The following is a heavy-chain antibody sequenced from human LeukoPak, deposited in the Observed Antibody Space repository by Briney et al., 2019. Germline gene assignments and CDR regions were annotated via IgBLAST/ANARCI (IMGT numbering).Heavy chain of an antibody. CDR3: ARAGYYGSGSYFDY. V-gene: IGHV3-53*01. Sequence: GGSLRLSCAASEFTFSDYYMSWIRQAPGKGLEWVSVIYSGGSTYYADSVKGRFTISRDNSKNTLYLQMNSLRAEDTAVYYCARAGYYGSGSYFDYWGQGTLVTVSS. CDR2: IYSGGST. D-gene: IGHD3-10*01. CDR1: EFTFSDYY. J-gene: IGHJ4*02.